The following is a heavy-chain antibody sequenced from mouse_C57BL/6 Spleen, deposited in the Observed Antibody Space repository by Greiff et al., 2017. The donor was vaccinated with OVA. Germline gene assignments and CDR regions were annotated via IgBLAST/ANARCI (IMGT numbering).Heavy chain of an antibody. CDR1: GYTFTSYW. J-gene: IGHJ4*01. CDR3: ARGNLYCAMDD. CDR2: IDPSDSET. V-gene: IGHV1-52*01. Sequence: QVQLQQPGAELVRPGSSVKLSCKASGYTFTSYWMHWVKQRPIQGLEWIGNIDPSDSETHYNQKFKDKATLTVDKSSSTAYMQLSSLTSEDSAVYYCARGNLYCAMDDWGQGTSVTVSS.